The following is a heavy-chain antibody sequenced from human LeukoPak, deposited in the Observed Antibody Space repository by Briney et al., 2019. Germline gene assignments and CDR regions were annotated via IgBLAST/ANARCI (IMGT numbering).Heavy chain of an antibody. J-gene: IGHJ4*02. CDR2: IIPIFGTA. V-gene: IGHV1-69*13. CDR3: ASDPYYYDSSGYYSI. CDR1: GGTFSSYA. Sequence: SVKVSCKASGGTFSSYAISWVRQAPGQGLEWMGGIIPIFGTANYAQKFQGRVTITADESTSTAYMELSSLRSEDTAVYYCASDPYYYDSSGYYSIWGQGTLVTVSS. D-gene: IGHD3-22*01.